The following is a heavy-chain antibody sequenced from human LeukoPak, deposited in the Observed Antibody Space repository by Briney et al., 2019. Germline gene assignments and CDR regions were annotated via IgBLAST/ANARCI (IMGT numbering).Heavy chain of an antibody. CDR1: GITFSNYW. V-gene: IGHV3-66*01. Sequence: GGSLRLSCAASGITFSNYWMSWVRQAPGKGLEWVSVIYSGGSAYYADSVKGRFTISRDNSKNTLYLQMNSLRAEDTAVYYCARARATAYMDVWGKGTTVTISS. J-gene: IGHJ6*03. CDR2: IYSGGSA. CDR3: ARARATAYMDV.